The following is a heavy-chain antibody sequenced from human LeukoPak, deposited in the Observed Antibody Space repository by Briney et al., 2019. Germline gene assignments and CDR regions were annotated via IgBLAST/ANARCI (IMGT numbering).Heavy chain of an antibody. Sequence: PSETLSLTCAVYGGSFSGYYWSWIRQPPGKGLEWIGYIYYSGSTNYNPSLKSRVTISVDTSKNQFSLKLSSVTAADTAVYYCARGKVGATDWGQGTLVTVSS. V-gene: IGHV4-59*01. CDR3: ARGKVGATD. J-gene: IGHJ4*02. D-gene: IGHD1-26*01. CDR2: IYYSGST. CDR1: GGSFSGYY.